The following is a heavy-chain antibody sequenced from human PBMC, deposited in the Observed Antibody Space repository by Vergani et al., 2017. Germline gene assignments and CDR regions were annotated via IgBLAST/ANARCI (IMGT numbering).Heavy chain of an antibody. V-gene: IGHV3-23*01. CDR2: ISGSGGST. CDR1: GFTFSSYA. Sequence: EVQLLESGGGLVQPGGSLRLSCAASGFTFSSYAMSWVRQAPGKGLEWVSAISGSGGSTYYADSVKGRFTISRDDSKSIAYLQMNNLQTEDTAMYYCVRDQVTMLRGSDALDIWGQGTMVTVSS. CDR3: VRDQVTMLRGSDALDI. J-gene: IGHJ3*02. D-gene: IGHD3-10*01.